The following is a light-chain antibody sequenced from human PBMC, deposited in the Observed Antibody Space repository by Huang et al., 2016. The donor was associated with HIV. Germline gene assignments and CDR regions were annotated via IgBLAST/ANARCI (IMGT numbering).Light chain of an antibody. CDR3: MQGTHWPPIT. CDR1: QSLIYSDGYTY. J-gene: IGKJ5*01. Sequence: DVVLTQSPLSLPVTLGQPASISCWSSQSLIYSDGYTYLSWFQQRPGQSPRRLIYKNSYRDSGVPDRFSGSGSDSDFTLKISKVEAEDVAVYYCMQGTHWPPITFGQGTRLE. V-gene: IGKV2-30*01. CDR2: KNS.